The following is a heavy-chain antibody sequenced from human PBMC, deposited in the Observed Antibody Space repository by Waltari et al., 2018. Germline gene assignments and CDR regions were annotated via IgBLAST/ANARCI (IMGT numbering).Heavy chain of an antibody. CDR3: ALTAAANWFDP. D-gene: IGHD6-13*01. Sequence: QLQLQESGPGLVKPSETLSLTCTVSGGSISSSRYYWGWVRQPPGKGLEWIGSIYYSGSTYYNPSLKSRVTISVDTSKNQCSLKLSSGTAADTAVYYCALTAAANWFDPWGQGTLVTVSS. CDR1: GGSISSSRYY. CDR2: IYYSGST. J-gene: IGHJ5*02. V-gene: IGHV4-39*07.